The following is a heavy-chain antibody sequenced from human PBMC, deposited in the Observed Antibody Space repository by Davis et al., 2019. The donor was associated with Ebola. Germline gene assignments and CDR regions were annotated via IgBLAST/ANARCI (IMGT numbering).Heavy chain of an antibody. CDR2: ISAYNGNT. V-gene: IGHV1-18*01. J-gene: IGHJ4*02. CDR3: ARSYPEIDY. CDR1: GGTFSSYA. D-gene: IGHD1-14*01. Sequence: AASVKVSCKASGGTFSSYAISWVRQAPGQGLEWMGWISAYNGNTNYAEKLQGRVTMTTDTSTSTAYMELRSLRSDDTAVYYCARSYPEIDYWGQGTLVTVSS.